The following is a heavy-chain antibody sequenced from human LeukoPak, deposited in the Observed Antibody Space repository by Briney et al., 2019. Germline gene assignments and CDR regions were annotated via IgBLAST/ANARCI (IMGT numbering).Heavy chain of an antibody. Sequence: ASVKVSCKASGYTFTGYYMHWVRQAPGQGLEWMGWINPNSGGTNYAQKFQGRVTMTRDTSISTAYMELSRLRSDDTAVYYCARRQIDSSSRYYYYGMDVWGQGTTVTVSS. CDR1: GYTFTGYY. D-gene: IGHD6-6*01. CDR3: ARRQIDSSSRYYYYGMDV. V-gene: IGHV1-2*02. CDR2: INPNSGGT. J-gene: IGHJ6*02.